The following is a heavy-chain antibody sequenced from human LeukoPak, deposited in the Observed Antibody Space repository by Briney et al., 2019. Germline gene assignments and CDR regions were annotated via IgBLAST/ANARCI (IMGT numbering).Heavy chain of an antibody. J-gene: IGHJ4*02. CDR1: GYTFTSYG. Sequence: APVKVSCKASGYTFTSYGISWVRQAPGQGLEWMGWISAYNGNTNYAQKLQGRVTMTTDTSTSTDYMELRSLRSDDTAVYYCARAKIRGYSYGSFFDYWGQGTLVTVSS. CDR3: ARAKIRGYSYGSFFDY. CDR2: ISAYNGNT. V-gene: IGHV1-18*01. D-gene: IGHD5-18*01.